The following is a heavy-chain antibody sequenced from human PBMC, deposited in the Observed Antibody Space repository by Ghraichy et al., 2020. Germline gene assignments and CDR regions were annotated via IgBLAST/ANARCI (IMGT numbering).Heavy chain of an antibody. CDR2: ISYDGSNK. Sequence: GGSLRLSCAASGFTFSSYAMHWVRQAPGKGLEWVAVISYDGSNKYYADSVKGRFTISRDNSKNTLYLQMNSLRAEDTAVYYCARGYCSSTSCYHLYFDYWGQGTLVTVSS. CDR1: GFTFSSYA. J-gene: IGHJ4*02. D-gene: IGHD2-2*01. V-gene: IGHV3-30-3*01. CDR3: ARGYCSSTSCYHLYFDY.